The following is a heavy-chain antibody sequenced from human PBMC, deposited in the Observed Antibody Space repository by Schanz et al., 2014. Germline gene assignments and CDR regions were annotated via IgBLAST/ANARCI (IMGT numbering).Heavy chain of an antibody. CDR2: ISGSGGST. D-gene: IGHD3-10*01. CDR1: GFTFSSYA. Sequence: EVQLFESGGGLVQPGGSLRLSCAASGFTFSSYAMSWVRQAPGKGLEWIAAISGSGGSTYYADSVKGRFTISRDNSKNTLYLQMNSLRAEDTAVYYCAKGRFGELSAFDNWGQGTMVTVSS. J-gene: IGHJ3*02. V-gene: IGHV3-23*01. CDR3: AKGRFGELSAFDN.